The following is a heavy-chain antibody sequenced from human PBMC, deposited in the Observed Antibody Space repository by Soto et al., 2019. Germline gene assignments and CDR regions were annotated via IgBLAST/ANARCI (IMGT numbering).Heavy chain of an antibody. D-gene: IGHD1-26*01. V-gene: IGHV1-18*01. CDR3: ARGSRLGVDY. Sequence: QVQLVQSGAEVKKPGASVKVSCKASGYTFTSYGISWVRQAPGQGLEWMGWISAYNGNTNYAQKLQGXVTMTTDTXXXXXXXXXXXXXSDDTAVYYCARGSRLGVDYWGQGTLVTVSS. CDR1: GYTFTSYG. CDR2: ISAYNGNT. J-gene: IGHJ4*02.